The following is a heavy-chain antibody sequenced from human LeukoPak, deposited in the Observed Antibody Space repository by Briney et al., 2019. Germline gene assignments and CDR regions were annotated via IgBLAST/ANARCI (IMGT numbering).Heavy chain of an antibody. CDR2: IYYSGST. Sequence: SETLSLTCTVSGGSISSYYWSWIRQPPGKGLEWIEYIYYSGSTNYNPSLKSRVTISVDTSKNQFSLKLSSVTAADTAVYYCARGAAAGTIDPWGQGTLVTVSS. J-gene: IGHJ5*02. V-gene: IGHV4-59*01. CDR3: ARGAAAGTIDP. CDR1: GGSISSYY. D-gene: IGHD6-13*01.